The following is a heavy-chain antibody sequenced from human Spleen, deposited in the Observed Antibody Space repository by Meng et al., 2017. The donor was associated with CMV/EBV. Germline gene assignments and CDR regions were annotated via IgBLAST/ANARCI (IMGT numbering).Heavy chain of an antibody. V-gene: IGHV3-23*01. Sequence: LSLTCAASGFTFSSYAMTWVRQAPGKGLEWVSAISGSGGSTYYADSVKGRFTISRDNSKNTLYLQMNSLRAEDTAVYYCAKGGGRTAFDIWGQGTMVTVSS. CDR3: AKGGGRTAFDI. CDR2: ISGSGGST. J-gene: IGHJ3*02. D-gene: IGHD3-16*01. CDR1: GFTFSSYA.